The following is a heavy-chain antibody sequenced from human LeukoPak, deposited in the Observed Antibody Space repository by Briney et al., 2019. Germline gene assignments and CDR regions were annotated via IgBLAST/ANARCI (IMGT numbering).Heavy chain of an antibody. Sequence: GGSLRLSCAASGFTFSNYAMHWVRQAPGKGLDWVAVIWYDGSNKQYADSVKGRFTISRDISKNTVHLQLNSLRADDTAVYYCARGTFVRGANPWYFDYWGQGTLVTVSS. CDR1: GFTFSNYA. D-gene: IGHD3-10*01. CDR2: IWYDGSNK. CDR3: ARGTFVRGANPWYFDY. V-gene: IGHV3-33*08. J-gene: IGHJ4*02.